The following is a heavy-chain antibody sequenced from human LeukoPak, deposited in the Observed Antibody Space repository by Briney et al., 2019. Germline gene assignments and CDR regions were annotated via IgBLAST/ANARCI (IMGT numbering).Heavy chain of an antibody. CDR3: AKVGWVAGLRDTRDY. D-gene: IGHD2-15*01. Sequence: PGGSLRLSCAASGFTFSSYGMHWVRQAPGKGLEWVAVISYDGSNKYYADSVKGRFTISRDNSKNTLYLQMSSLRAEDTAVYYCAKVGWVAGLRDTRDYWGQGTLVTVSS. CDR1: GFTFSSYG. CDR2: ISYDGSNK. J-gene: IGHJ4*02. V-gene: IGHV3-30*18.